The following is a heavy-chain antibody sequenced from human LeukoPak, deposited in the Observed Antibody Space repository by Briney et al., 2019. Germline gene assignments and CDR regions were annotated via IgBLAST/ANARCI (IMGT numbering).Heavy chain of an antibody. CDR1: GFTFSSYS. J-gene: IGHJ4*02. V-gene: IGHV3-48*04. D-gene: IGHD3-10*01. Sequence: GGSLRLSCAASGFTFSSYSMNWVRQAPGKGLEWVSYISSSGSTIYYADSVKGRFTISRDNAKNSLYLQMNSLRAEDTAVYYCASGWVRGVISPLGYWGQGTLVTVSS. CDR3: ASGWVRGVISPLGY. CDR2: ISSSGSTI.